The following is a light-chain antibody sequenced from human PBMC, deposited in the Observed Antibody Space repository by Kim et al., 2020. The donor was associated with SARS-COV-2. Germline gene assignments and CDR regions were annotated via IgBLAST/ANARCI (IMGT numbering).Light chain of an antibody. Sequence: LSASGGDRVPITCQASQYISNYLNWYQQKPGKAPKLLSYDASNLETGVPSRFSGSGSGTDFTFTISSLQPEDIATYYCQQYDNLPLGQGTRLEIK. CDR1: QYISNY. V-gene: IGKV1-33*01. J-gene: IGKJ5*01. CDR3: QQYDNLP. CDR2: DAS.